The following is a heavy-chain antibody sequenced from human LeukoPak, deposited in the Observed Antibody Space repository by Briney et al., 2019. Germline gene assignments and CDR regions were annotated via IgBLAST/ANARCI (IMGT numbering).Heavy chain of an antibody. V-gene: IGHV3-53*01. CDR3: AREGLHLSPPHYYFDY. Sequence: PGGSLRLSCAASGFTVSINYMSWVRQAPGKGLEWVSVIYSGGSTYYADSVKGRFTISRDNSKNTLFLQMNSLRAEDTAVYYCAREGLHLSPPHYYFDYWGQGTLVTVSS. CDR2: IYSGGST. J-gene: IGHJ4*02. D-gene: IGHD3-16*02. CDR1: GFTVSINY.